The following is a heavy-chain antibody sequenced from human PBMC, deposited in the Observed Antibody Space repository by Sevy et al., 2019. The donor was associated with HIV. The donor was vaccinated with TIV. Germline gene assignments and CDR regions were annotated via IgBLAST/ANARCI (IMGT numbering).Heavy chain of an antibody. CDR2: LFYSGNT. J-gene: IGHJ4*02. CDR1: GGSIRRNSYD. CDR3: ARHGGLGDRGFDF. D-gene: IGHD3-16*01. Sequence: SETLSLTCSVSGGSIRRNSYDWGWIRQPPGKGLEWIGCLFYSGNTYYATSLRSRVTISVDTSKNQFSLNLSSVTAADTAVYYCARHGGLGDRGFDFWGQGTLVTVSS. V-gene: IGHV4-39*01.